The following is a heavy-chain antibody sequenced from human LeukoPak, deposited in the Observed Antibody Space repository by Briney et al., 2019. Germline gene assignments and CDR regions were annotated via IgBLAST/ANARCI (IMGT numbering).Heavy chain of an antibody. J-gene: IGHJ5*02. CDR2: INHSGST. D-gene: IGHD3-10*01. CDR3: ARSPRGGSGSWEVFDP. Sequence: KPSETLSLTCTVSGASINSYYWSWIRQPPGKGLEWIGEINHSGSTNYNPSLKSRVTISVDTSKNQFSLKLSSVTAADTAVYYCARSPRGGSGSWEVFDPWGQGTLVTVSS. CDR1: GASINSYY. V-gene: IGHV4-34*01.